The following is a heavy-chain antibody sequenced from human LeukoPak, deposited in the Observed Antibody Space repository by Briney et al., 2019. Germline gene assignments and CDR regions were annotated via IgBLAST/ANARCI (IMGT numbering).Heavy chain of an antibody. V-gene: IGHV3-53*01. J-gene: IGHJ4*02. Sequence: GGSLRLSCAASGNYWMHWVRQAPGKGLEWVSVIYSGGYTYYADSVKGRFTISRDHSKNTLFLQMNSLRAEDTAVYYCARESAAGTEDYWGQGTLVTVSS. D-gene: IGHD6-13*01. CDR1: GNYW. CDR2: IYSGGYT. CDR3: ARESAAGTEDY.